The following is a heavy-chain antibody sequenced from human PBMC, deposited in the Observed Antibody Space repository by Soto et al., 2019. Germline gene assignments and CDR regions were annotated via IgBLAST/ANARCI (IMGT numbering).Heavy chain of an antibody. CDR2: IYPGDSDT. J-gene: IGHJ1*01. CDR3: ARLDCSGGSCYPTYFQH. D-gene: IGHD2-15*01. V-gene: IGHV5-51*01. Sequence: GESLKISCKGSGYSFTSYWIGWVRQMPGKGLEWMGIIYPGDSDTRYSPSFQGQVTISADKSISTAYLQWSSLKASDTAMYYCARLDCSGGSCYPTYFQHWGQGTLVTVSS. CDR1: GYSFTSYW.